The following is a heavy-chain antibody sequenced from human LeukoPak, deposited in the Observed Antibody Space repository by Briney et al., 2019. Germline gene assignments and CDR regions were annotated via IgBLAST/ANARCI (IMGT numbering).Heavy chain of an antibody. D-gene: IGHD4-11*01. Sequence: SETLSLTCTVSGGSMSGYYWTWIRQPPGKGLEWIAYIHYSGSTNYNPSLKSRVTISVDTSKNQFSLRLNSVTAADTAVYYCARLRGNYFPDYWGQGILVTVSS. CDR2: IHYSGST. CDR3: ARLRGNYFPDY. J-gene: IGHJ4*02. V-gene: IGHV4-59*01. CDR1: GGSMSGYY.